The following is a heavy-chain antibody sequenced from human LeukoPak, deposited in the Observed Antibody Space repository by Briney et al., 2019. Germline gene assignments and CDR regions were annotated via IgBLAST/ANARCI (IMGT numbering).Heavy chain of an antibody. CDR2: ISNDGNNK. CDR1: GFIFSAYT. CDR3: AREYISWYRYLDY. J-gene: IGHJ4*01. Sequence: PGGSLRLSCVPSGFIFSAYTMHWVRQAPGKGLEWVAFISNDGNNKYYADSVKGRLTISRDNSENTLYLQMNSLRGEDTAIYFCAREYISWYRYLDYWGHGTLVTVSA. V-gene: IGHV3-30*04. D-gene: IGHD6-13*01.